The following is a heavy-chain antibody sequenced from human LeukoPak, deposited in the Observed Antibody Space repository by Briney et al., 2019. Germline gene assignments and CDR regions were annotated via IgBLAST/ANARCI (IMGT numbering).Heavy chain of an antibody. CDR1: GYTFTGYY. CDR2: INPNSGGT. V-gene: IGHV1-2*02. CDR3: ARDRGYYDSSGYYYGDAFDI. Sequence: GASVKVSCKASGYTFTGYYMHWVRQAPGQGLEWMGWINPNSGGTNYAQKFQGRVTMTRDTSISTAYMELSRLRSDDTAVYYCARDRGYYDSSGYYYGDAFDIWGQGTMVTVSS. J-gene: IGHJ3*02. D-gene: IGHD3-22*01.